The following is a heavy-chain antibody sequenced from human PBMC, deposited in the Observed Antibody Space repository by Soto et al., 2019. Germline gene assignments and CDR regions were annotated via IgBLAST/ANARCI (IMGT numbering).Heavy chain of an antibody. Sequence: PGVSLRLSCAASGFSFSTVWMHWVRQPPGKGLVWVSRISTDGSRTEYADSVKGRFTISRDNAKNTLYLQLNSLRAEDTAVYFCATDSSGWIPDEHWGWGTLVNVSS. D-gene: IGHD6-19*01. CDR1: GFSFSTVW. J-gene: IGHJ4*02. V-gene: IGHV3-74*03. CDR2: ISTDGSRT. CDR3: ATDSSGWIPDEH.